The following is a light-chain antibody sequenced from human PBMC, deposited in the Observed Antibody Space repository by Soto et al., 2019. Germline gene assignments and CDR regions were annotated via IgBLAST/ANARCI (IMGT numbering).Light chain of an antibody. V-gene: IGKV3-15*01. CDR1: QRVNSKY. Sequence: EMVMTQAPAILSVSPGESATLSCRASQRVNSKYLAGYQQHPGQPPRLLIYAISTRATGIPARFSGSGSGTEFSLTISSLQSEDFAVYYCQQYSKWPITFGQGTRLEI. CDR2: AIS. CDR3: QQYSKWPIT. J-gene: IGKJ5*01.